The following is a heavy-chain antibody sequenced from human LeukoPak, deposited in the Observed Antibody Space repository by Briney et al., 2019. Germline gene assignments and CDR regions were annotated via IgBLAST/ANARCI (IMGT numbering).Heavy chain of an antibody. CDR3: ARGYDFWSGYLYYFDY. V-gene: IGHV3-7*01. CDR1: GFTFSSYW. Sequence: GGSLRLSCAASGFTFSSYWMSWVRQAPGKGLEWVANIKQDGSEKYYVDSVKGRFTISRDNAKNSLYLQMNSLRAEDTAVYYCARGYDFWSGYLYYFDYWGQGTLVTVSS. D-gene: IGHD3-3*01. J-gene: IGHJ4*02. CDR2: IKQDGSEK.